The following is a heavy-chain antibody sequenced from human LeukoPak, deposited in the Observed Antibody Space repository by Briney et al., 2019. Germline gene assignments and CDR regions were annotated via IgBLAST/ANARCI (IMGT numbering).Heavy chain of an antibody. D-gene: IGHD1-26*01. J-gene: IGHJ4*02. V-gene: IGHV3-48*03. Sequence: GGSLRLSCAASGFTFSSYEMNWVRQAPGKGLEWVSYISSSGSTIYYADSVKGRFTISRDNAKNSLYLQMNSLRAEDTAVYYCATGQGSDNPFDYWGQGTLVTVSS. CDR3: ATGQGSDNPFDY. CDR2: ISSSGSTI. CDR1: GFTFSSYE.